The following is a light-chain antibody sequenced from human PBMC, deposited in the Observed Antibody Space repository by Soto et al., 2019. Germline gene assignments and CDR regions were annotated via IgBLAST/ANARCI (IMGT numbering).Light chain of an antibody. Sequence: EIVLTQSPGTLSLSPGERATLSCRASQGVSSSYLAWYQQKPGQPPRLLIYGASSRATGIPDRFSGSGSGTDFPLTITELGPEDFAVYYCQHYRTSFGGGTKVEIK. CDR2: GAS. CDR3: QHYRTS. V-gene: IGKV3-20*01. J-gene: IGKJ4*01. CDR1: QGVSSSY.